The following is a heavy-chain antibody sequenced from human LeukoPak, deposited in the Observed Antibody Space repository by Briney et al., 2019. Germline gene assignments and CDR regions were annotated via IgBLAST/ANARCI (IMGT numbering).Heavy chain of an antibody. D-gene: IGHD2-2*01. CDR1: GGSISSSSYY. CDR3: ARRRLLLGYCSSTSCYGYFEY. V-gene: IGHV4-39*01. J-gene: IGHJ4*01. Sequence: SETLSLTCTVSGGSISSSSYYWGWIRPPPGKGLEWIGSISQSGSTYYNPSLKSRVTISVDTSKNKFSLNLTSVTAADTAVYYCARRRLLLGYCSSTSCYGYFEYWGQGTLVTVSS. CDR2: ISQSGST.